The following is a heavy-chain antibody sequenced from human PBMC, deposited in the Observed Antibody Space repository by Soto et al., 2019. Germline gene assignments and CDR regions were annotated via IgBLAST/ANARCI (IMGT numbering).Heavy chain of an antibody. CDR3: AREITGYYYAMDV. CDR2: IYTSEVT. D-gene: IGHD3-16*01. Sequence: SETLSLTCTVSGASISSFYWSWIRQPAGKGLEWIGRIYTSEVTSYNPSLKSRVTMSVDTSKNQFSLKLSSVTAADTAVYYCAREITGYYYAMDVWGQGTTVTVSS. J-gene: IGHJ6*02. CDR1: GASISSFY. V-gene: IGHV4-4*07.